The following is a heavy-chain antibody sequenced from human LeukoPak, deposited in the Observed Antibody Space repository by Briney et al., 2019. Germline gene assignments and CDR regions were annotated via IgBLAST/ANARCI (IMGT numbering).Heavy chain of an antibody. V-gene: IGHV3-30*18. Sequence: GGSLRLSCAASGFTFSSYGMHWVRQAPGKGLEWVAVISYDGNYKYYPDSVKGRFTISRDNSKNTLYLQMNSLRAEDTAVYYCAKDRAAGHDYIFDYLGQGTLVTVSS. CDR3: AKDRAAGHDYIFDY. CDR2: ISYDGNYK. CDR1: GFTFSSYG. J-gene: IGHJ4*02. D-gene: IGHD4/OR15-4a*01.